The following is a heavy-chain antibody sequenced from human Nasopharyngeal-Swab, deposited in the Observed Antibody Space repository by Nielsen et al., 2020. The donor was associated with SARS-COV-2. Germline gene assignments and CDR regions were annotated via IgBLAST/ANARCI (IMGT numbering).Heavy chain of an antibody. CDR1: GGSISSGAYF. CDR3: AREVIEPAVSDAFDF. D-gene: IGHD3-16*02. Sequence: SETLSLTCTVSGGSISSGAYFWSWIRQHPGKGLEWIGYIHYTGNTFYHPSLESRLTISLDTSQNQFSLRLSSVTAADTAVYYCAREVIEPAVSDAFDFWGQGTMVTVSS. J-gene: IGHJ3*01. CDR2: IHYTGNT. V-gene: IGHV4-31*03.